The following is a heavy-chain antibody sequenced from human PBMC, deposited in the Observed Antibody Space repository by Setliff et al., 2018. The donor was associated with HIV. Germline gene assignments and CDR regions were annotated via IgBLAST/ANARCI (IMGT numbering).Heavy chain of an antibody. CDR2: ISGSGRTI. V-gene: IGHV3-48*01. Sequence: RLSCTASGFIFSDFGMSWVRQAPGKGPEWVSYISGSGRTIYFADSVKGRFTISRDNAKNSMYLQMNSLRAEDAAVYFCARDRGSSAPYYFDYWGQGMVVTVSS. J-gene: IGHJ4*02. CDR1: GFIFSDFG. CDR3: ARDRGSSAPYYFDY. D-gene: IGHD2-2*01.